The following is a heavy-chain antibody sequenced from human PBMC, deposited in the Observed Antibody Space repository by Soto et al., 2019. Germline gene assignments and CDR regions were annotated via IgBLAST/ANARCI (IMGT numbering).Heavy chain of an antibody. V-gene: IGHV3-74*03. Sequence: GGSLRLSCAVSGFTFSSYWMHWVRQAPGKGLVWVSRINSDGSSTKYADSVKVRFTVSRANAKNMLYLQMSSRRAEDAAVYYCASGSGWYSPDYWGQGTLVTVSS. J-gene: IGHJ4*02. CDR2: INSDGSST. CDR1: GFTFSSYW. CDR3: ASGSGWYSPDY. D-gene: IGHD6-19*01.